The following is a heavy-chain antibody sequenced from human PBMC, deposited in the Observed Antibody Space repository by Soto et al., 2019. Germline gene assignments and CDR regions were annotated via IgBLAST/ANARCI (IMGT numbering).Heavy chain of an antibody. Sequence: GGSLRLSCAASGFTFDDYAMHWVRQAPGKGLEWVSGISWNSGSIGYADSVKGRFTISRDNAKNSLYLQMNSLRADDTAIYYCATGAAGIAAHVIWGQGTPVTVSS. J-gene: IGHJ4*02. V-gene: IGHV3-9*01. CDR1: GFTFDDYA. CDR3: ATGAAGIAAHVI. D-gene: IGHD6-13*01. CDR2: ISWNSGSI.